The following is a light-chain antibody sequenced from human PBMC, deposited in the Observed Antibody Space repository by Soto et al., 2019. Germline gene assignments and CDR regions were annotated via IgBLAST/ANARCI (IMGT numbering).Light chain of an antibody. CDR2: GVS. V-gene: IGLV2-11*01. Sequence: QSVLTQPRSVSGSPGQSVTISCTGTRSDVGGYNYVSWYQQHPGKAPKLLIYGVSERPSGVPDRFSGSKSGSTASLTISGLRVGEGVDYYCCSYADSHIYFFGTGTKVT. CDR1: RSDVGGYNY. CDR3: CSYADSHIYF. J-gene: IGLJ1*01.